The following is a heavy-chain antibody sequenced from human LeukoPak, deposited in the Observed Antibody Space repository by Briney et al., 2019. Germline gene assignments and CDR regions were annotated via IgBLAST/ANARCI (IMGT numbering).Heavy chain of an antibody. V-gene: IGHV4-30-2*01. CDR2: IYHSGST. D-gene: IGHD3-10*01. CDR1: GGSISSGGYY. J-gene: IGHJ4*02. CDR3: ARDVLWFGTVDY. Sequence: SQTLSLTCTVSGGSISSGGYYWSWIRQPPGKGLEWIGYIYHSGSTNYNPSLKSRVTMSVDTSKNQFSLKLSSVTAADTAVYYCARDVLWFGTVDYWGQGTLVTVSS.